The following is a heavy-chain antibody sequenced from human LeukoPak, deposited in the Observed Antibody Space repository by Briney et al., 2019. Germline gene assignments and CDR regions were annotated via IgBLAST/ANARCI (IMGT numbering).Heavy chain of an antibody. CDR3: ARDPPTNYYGSGSSDY. CDR1: GYTFTGHY. Sequence: ASVKVSCKASGYTFTGHYIHWVRQAPGQGLEWMGWINTDTGNPTYAQGFTGRFVFSLDTSVSTAYLQISSLKAEDTAVYYCARDPPTNYYGSGSSDYWGQGTLVTVSS. D-gene: IGHD3-10*01. CDR2: INTDTGNP. J-gene: IGHJ4*02. V-gene: IGHV7-4-1*02.